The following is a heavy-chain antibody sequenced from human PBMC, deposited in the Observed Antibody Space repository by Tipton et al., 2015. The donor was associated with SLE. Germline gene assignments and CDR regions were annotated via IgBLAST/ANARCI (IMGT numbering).Heavy chain of an antibody. D-gene: IGHD4-17*01. V-gene: IGHV4-59*08. CDR3: ARHNGDFDY. Sequence: TLSLTCAVSGGSISSYYWSWIRQPPGKGLEWIGYIYYSGSTNYNPSLKSRVPISVDTSKNQFSLKLSSVTAADTAVYYCARHNGDFDYWGQGTLVTVSS. CDR2: IYYSGST. CDR1: GGSISSYY. J-gene: IGHJ4*02.